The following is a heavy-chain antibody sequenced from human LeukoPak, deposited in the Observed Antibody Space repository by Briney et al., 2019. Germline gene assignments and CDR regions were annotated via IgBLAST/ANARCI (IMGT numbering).Heavy chain of an antibody. V-gene: IGHV4-59*01. CDR1: GGSISSYY. Sequence: PSETLSLTCTVSGGSISSYYWSWIRQPPGKGLEWIGYIYYSGSTNYNPSLKSRVTISVDTSKHQFSLKLSSVTAADTAVYYCARAQGEPLQYCIGGSCPPGYYYGMDLWGKGTTVTVSS. J-gene: IGHJ6*04. D-gene: IGHD2-15*01. CDR3: ARAQGEPLQYCIGGSCPPGYYYGMDL. CDR2: IYYSGST.